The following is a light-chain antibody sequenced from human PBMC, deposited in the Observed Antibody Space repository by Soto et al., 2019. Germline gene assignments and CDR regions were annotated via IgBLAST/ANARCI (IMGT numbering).Light chain of an antibody. V-gene: IGKV3-20*01. Sequence: EIVLTQSPGTLSLSPGERATLSCRASQGVSGSYLAWYQQSPGQAPRLLIYGASTRATGIPDRFSGSGSGTDFTLTISRLEPEDFAVYYCQQYGSSPTWTFGQGTKVDIK. CDR3: QQYGSSPTWT. CDR2: GAS. J-gene: IGKJ1*01. CDR1: QGVSGSY.